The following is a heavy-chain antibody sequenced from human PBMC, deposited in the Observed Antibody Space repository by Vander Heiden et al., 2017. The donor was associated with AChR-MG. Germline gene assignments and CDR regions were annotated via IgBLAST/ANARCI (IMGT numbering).Heavy chain of an antibody. CDR3: ARDRDSLTGDLMDV. V-gene: IGHV1-2*02. Sequence: QVQLVQSGAEVKKPGASVKVSCKASGYTFTGYYMHWVRQAPGQGLEWMGWINPNSGGTNYAQKVQGRVTMTRDTSISTAYMELSRMRSDDTAVYYCARDRDSLTGDLMDVWGQGTTVTVSS. CDR1: GYTFTGYY. D-gene: IGHD3-9*01. J-gene: IGHJ6*02. CDR2: INPNSGGT.